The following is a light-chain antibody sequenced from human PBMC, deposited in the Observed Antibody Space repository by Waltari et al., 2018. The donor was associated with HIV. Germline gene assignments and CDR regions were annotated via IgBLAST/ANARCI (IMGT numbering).Light chain of an antibody. CDR3: QQYNNWPLT. V-gene: IGKV3-15*01. J-gene: IGKJ4*01. CDR2: GAS. Sequence: DIVITKSAATLSVSLGESAPLPCRASQSVSSNLAWYRQKPGQAPRLHIYGASTRATGIPARFSGSGSGTEFTLTISSLQSEDFAVDYCQQYNNWPLTFGGGTKVEIK. CDR1: QSVSSN.